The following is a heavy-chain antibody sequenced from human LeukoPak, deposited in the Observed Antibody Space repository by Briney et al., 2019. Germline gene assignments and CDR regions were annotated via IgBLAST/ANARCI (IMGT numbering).Heavy chain of an antibody. CDR1: GGSISSGGYY. V-gene: IGHV4-31*03. CDR3: ARDPGGSSGYYPMSFDY. D-gene: IGHD3-22*01. J-gene: IGHJ4*02. Sequence: SQTLSLTCTVSGGSISSGGYYWSWIRQHPGKGLEWIGYIYYSGSTYYNPSLKSRVTISVDTSKNQFSLKLSSVTAADTAVYYCARDPGGSSGYYPMSFDYWGQETLVTVSS. CDR2: IYYSGST.